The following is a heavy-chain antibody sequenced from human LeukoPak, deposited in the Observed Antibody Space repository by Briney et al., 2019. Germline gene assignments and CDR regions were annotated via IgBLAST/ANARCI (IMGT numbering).Heavy chain of an antibody. V-gene: IGHV5-51*01. CDR1: GYSFTSNW. D-gene: IGHD6-19*01. J-gene: IGHJ3*02. CDR2: IYAGDSDT. CDR3: ASPSRIAVTGSAFDI. Sequence: RGESLKISCKGSGYSFTSNWIGWVRQMPGKGLEWMGIIYAGDSDTRYSPSFQGQVTISADKSISTAYLQWSSLKASDTAMYYCASPSRIAVTGSAFDIWGQGTMVTVSS.